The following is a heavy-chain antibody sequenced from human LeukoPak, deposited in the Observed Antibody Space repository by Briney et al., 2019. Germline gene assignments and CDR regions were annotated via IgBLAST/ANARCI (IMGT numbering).Heavy chain of an antibody. J-gene: IGHJ4*02. Sequence: GGSLRLSCAASGFTFSSYAMHWVRQTPGKGLEWVAVISYDGSNKYYADSVKGRFTISRDNSKNTLYLQMNSLRAEDTAVYYCARSAAALLTGRYYFDYWGQGTLVTVSS. D-gene: IGHD3-9*01. CDR3: ARSAAALLTGRYYFDY. CDR2: ISYDGSNK. CDR1: GFTFSSYA. V-gene: IGHV3-30*01.